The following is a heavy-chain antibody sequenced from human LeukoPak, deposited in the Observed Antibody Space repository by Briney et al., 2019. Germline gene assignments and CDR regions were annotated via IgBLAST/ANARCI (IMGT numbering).Heavy chain of an antibody. CDR3: ARGMSGYYGMDV. CDR2: IKSDGSN. V-gene: IGHV3-74*01. J-gene: IGHJ6*02. Sequence: PGGSLRLSCAASGFTFSSYWMHWVRQAPGKELVWVSRIKSDGSNYYADSVKGRFTIFRDNAKNTLYLQMNSLRAEDTAVYYCARGMSGYYGMDVWGQGTTVTVSS. CDR1: GFTFSSYW.